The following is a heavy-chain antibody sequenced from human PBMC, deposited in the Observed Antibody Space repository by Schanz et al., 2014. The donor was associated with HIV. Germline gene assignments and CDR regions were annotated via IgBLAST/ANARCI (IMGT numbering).Heavy chain of an antibody. D-gene: IGHD5-12*01. CDR3: ARVSGYNSPDAFDI. CDR1: GFTFSSYW. J-gene: IGHJ3*02. CDR2: IKQDGSEK. Sequence: EVQLVESGGGLVQPGGSLRLSCAASGFTFSSYWMSWVRQAPGKGLEWVANIKQDGSEKYYVDSVKGRFTISRDNAKNSLYLQMNSLRAEDTAVYYCARVSGYNSPDAFDIWGQGTMVTVSS. V-gene: IGHV3-7*03.